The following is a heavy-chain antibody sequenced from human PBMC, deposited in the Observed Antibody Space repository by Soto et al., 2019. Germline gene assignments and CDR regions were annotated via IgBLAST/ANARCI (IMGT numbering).Heavy chain of an antibody. J-gene: IGHJ5*02. CDR3: ARAGSYYYDSSGYYVSLDWFDP. CDR1: GFTFSSYA. D-gene: IGHD3-22*01. Sequence: PGGSLRLSCAASGFTFSSYAMHWVRQAPGKGLEWVAVISYDGSNKYYADSVKGRFTISRDNSKNTLYLQMNSLRAEDTAVCYCARAGSYYYDSSGYYVSLDWFDPWGQGTLVTVSS. V-gene: IGHV3-30-3*01. CDR2: ISYDGSNK.